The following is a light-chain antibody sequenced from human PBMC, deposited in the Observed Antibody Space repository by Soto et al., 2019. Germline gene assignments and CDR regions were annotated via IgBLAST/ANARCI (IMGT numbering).Light chain of an antibody. Sequence: QSALTQPRSVSGSPGQSVTISCTGTSSDIGNYNYVSWYQQYPGKAPKLIIYDVSKRPSGIPDRFFGSMFGNTASLTISGLQAEDEADYYCCSYAGSFIFVFGTGTKLTVL. CDR1: SSDIGNYNY. CDR2: DVS. V-gene: IGLV2-11*01. CDR3: CSYAGSFIFV. J-gene: IGLJ1*01.